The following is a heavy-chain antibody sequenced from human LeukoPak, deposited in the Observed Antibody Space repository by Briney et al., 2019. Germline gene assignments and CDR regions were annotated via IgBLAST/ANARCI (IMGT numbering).Heavy chain of an antibody. J-gene: IGHJ5*02. CDR3: ARDRTRDQLLRSVDWFDP. Sequence: ASVKVSCKASGYTFTSYGISWVRQAPGQGLEWMGWISAYNGNTHYAQKLQGRVTMTTDTSTSTAYMELRSLRSDDTAVYYCARDRTRDQLLRSVDWFDPWGQGTLVTVSS. D-gene: IGHD2-2*01. CDR1: GYTFTSYG. V-gene: IGHV1-18*01. CDR2: ISAYNGNT.